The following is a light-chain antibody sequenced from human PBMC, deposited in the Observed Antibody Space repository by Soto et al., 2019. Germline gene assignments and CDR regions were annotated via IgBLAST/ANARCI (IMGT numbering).Light chain of an antibody. J-gene: IGLJ2*01. CDR3: NSYTSTGTVV. CDR1: SSDVGAWKY. V-gene: IGLV2-14*01. Sequence: QSALIQPASVSGSPGQSITISCTGTSSDVGAWKYVSWYQQYPGKAPRLLISEVSIRPTGVSNRFSGSKSGNTASLTISGVQAEDEADYYCNSYTSTGTVVFGGGTKLTVL. CDR2: EVS.